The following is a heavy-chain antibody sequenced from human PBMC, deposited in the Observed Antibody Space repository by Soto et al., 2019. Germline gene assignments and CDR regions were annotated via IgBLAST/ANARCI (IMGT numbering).Heavy chain of an antibody. V-gene: IGHV4-34*01. CDR1: GGSFSGYY. Sequence: QVQLQQWGAGLLKTSETLSLTCAVYGGSFSGYYWSWIRQPPGKGLEWIGEINHSGSTNYNPSLKSRVTISVDTCKNQFSLKLSSVTAADTAVYYCARADDYGDYVREGWFDPWGQGTLVTVSS. J-gene: IGHJ5*02. D-gene: IGHD4-17*01. CDR3: ARADDYGDYVREGWFDP. CDR2: INHSGST.